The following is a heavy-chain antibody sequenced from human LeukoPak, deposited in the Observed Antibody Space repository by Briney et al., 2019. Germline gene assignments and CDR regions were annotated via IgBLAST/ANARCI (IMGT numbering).Heavy chain of an antibody. CDR3: ARLAVFGDAFDI. Sequence: PSETLSLTCTVSGGSISSYYWSSIRQPPGKGLEWIGYIYYSGSTNYNPSLKSRVTISVDTSKNQFSLKLSSVTAADTAEYYCARLAVFGDAFDIWGQGTMVTVSS. D-gene: IGHD2-21*01. CDR1: GGSISSYY. CDR2: IYYSGST. J-gene: IGHJ3*02. V-gene: IGHV4-59*01.